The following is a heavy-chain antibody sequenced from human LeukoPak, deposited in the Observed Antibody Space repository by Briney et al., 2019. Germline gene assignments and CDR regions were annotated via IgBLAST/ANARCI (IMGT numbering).Heavy chain of an antibody. D-gene: IGHD2-8*01. CDR1: GGSISSYY. J-gene: IGHJ4*02. Sequence: SETLSLTCTVSGGSISSYYWSWIRQPPGKGLEWIGYIYYSGSTNYNPSLKSRVTISVDTSKNQFSLKLSSVTAADTAVYYCARHPPNGAHIDYWGQGTLVTVSS. CDR3: ARHPPNGAHIDY. CDR2: IYYSGST. V-gene: IGHV4-59*08.